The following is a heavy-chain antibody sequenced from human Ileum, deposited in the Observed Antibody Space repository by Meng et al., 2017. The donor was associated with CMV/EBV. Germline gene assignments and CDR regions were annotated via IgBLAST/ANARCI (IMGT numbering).Heavy chain of an antibody. CDR1: SGSFSDFF. Sequence: QVMLLRSGPGLLMPSDTLSLPCAVYSGSFSDFFWGWIRQPPGKGLEWIGESSHSGNTKYTPSLKSRVTISVDASKNQFSLNMRSVTAADTAVYYCARGRDFWWEMDYTGQGTLVTVSS. CDR2: SSHSGNT. CDR3: ARGRDFWWEMDY. V-gene: IGHV4-34*02. D-gene: IGHD1-26*01. J-gene: IGHJ4*02.